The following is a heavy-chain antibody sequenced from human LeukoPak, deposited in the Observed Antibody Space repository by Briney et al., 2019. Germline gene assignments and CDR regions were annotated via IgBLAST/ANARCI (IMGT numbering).Heavy chain of an antibody. CDR2: INTNTGNP. V-gene: IGHV7-4-1*02. CDR1: GYTFTGYY. D-gene: IGHD2-8*01. J-gene: IGHJ5*02. CDR3: ARDGRYCTNGVCYSFDP. Sequence: ASVKVSCKASGYTFTGYYMHWVRQAPGQGLEWMGWINTNTGNPTYAQGFTGRFVLSLDTSVSTAYLQISSLKAEDTAVYYCARDGRYCTNGVCYSFDPWGQGTLVTVSS.